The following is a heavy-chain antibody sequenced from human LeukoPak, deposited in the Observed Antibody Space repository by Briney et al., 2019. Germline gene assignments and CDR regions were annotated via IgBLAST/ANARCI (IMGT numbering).Heavy chain of an antibody. J-gene: IGHJ1*01. CDR2: IIIKTVGGTT. D-gene: IGHD3-22*01. CDR3: TTDQFIYYDSSGYYYKTKYFQH. Sequence: GGPLRLSCAASGFTFSNAWMSWVRQAPGKGLEWVGRIIIKTVGGTTDYAAPVKGRFTISRDDSKNTLYLQMNSLKTEDTAVYYCTTDQFIYYDSSGYYYKTKYFQHWGQGTLVTISS. CDR1: GFTFSNAW. V-gene: IGHV3-15*01.